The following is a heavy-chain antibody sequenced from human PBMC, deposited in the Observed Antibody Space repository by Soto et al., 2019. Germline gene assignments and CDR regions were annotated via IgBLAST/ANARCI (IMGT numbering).Heavy chain of an antibody. CDR3: ARAGSPIAILTGYSRALDY. Sequence: ASVKVSCKASGYTFTSYGISWVRQAPGQGLEWMGWISAYNGNTNYAQKLQGRVTMTTDTSTSTAYMELRSLRSDDTAVYYCARAGSPIAILTGYSRALDYWGQGTLVTVSS. CDR2: ISAYNGNT. D-gene: IGHD3-9*01. V-gene: IGHV1-18*01. J-gene: IGHJ4*02. CDR1: GYTFTSYG.